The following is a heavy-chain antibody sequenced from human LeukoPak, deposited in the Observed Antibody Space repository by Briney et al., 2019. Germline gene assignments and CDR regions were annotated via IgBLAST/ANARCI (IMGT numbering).Heavy chain of an antibody. J-gene: IGHJ4*02. D-gene: IGHD6-19*01. Sequence: GGSLRLSCAASGFTFSSYWMSWVRQAPGKGLEWVANIKQDGREKYYVDSVKGRFTISRDNAKNSLYLQMKSLRAEDTAVYYCARELKGIAVALDYWGQGTLVTVSS. CDR3: ARELKGIAVALDY. CDR1: GFTFSSYW. V-gene: IGHV3-7*03. CDR2: IKQDGREK.